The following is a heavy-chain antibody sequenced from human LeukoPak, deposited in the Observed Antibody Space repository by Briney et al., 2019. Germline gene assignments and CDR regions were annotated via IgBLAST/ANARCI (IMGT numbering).Heavy chain of an antibody. D-gene: IGHD1-26*01. V-gene: IGHV4-59*01. CDR1: GDSFSGYY. J-gene: IGHJ4*02. CDR2: IYYSGST. CDR3: ARGSLPFSSGSYYGGDY. Sequence: SETLSLTCAVYGDSFSGYYWSWIRQPPGKGLEWIGYIYYSGSTNYNPSLKSRVTISVDTSKNQFSLKLSSVTAADTAVYYCARGSLPFSSGSYYGGDYWGQGTLVTVSS.